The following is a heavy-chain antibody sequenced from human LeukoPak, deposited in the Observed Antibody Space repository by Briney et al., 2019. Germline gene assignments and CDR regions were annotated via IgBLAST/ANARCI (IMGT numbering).Heavy chain of an antibody. CDR1: GGSISSYY. Sequence: SETLSLTCTVSGGSISSYYWSWIRQPAGKGLEWIGRIYTSGSTDYNPSLKSRVTISVDTSKNQFSLKLSSVTAADTAVYYCARDRVRGGYDAFDIWGQGTMVTVSS. J-gene: IGHJ3*02. CDR2: IYTSGST. D-gene: IGHD3-10*02. CDR3: ARDRVRGGYDAFDI. V-gene: IGHV4-4*07.